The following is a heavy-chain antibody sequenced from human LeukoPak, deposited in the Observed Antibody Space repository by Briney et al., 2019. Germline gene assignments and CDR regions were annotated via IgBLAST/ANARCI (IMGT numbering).Heavy chain of an antibody. CDR1: GFTFSSYA. V-gene: IGHV3-23*01. CDR2: ISAGGGST. D-gene: IGHD5-18*01. J-gene: IGHJ4*02. Sequence: GGSLRLSRAASGFTFSSYAMSCVRQAPGKGLEWVSAISAGGGSTYYADSVKGRFTISRDNSKNTLVLQRNILRAREPAVYYCARRDAAYYFDYWGQGTLVTVSS. CDR3: ARRDAAYYFDY.